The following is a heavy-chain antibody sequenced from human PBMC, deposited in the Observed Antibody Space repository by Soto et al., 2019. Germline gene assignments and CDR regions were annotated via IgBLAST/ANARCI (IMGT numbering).Heavy chain of an antibody. D-gene: IGHD3-9*01. J-gene: IGHJ4*02. CDR3: AHRGYDFLTGYYFLDY. CDR2: ISWDDDK. V-gene: IGHV2-5*02. CDR1: GFSLSTSGVG. Sequence: QITLKESGPTLVKPPQTLTLTCTFSGFSLSTSGVGVGWIRQPPGQALEWLALISWDDDKRYSPSLKSRLTLTKDTSKNQVVLTMTNMDPVDTATYFCAHRGYDFLTGYYFLDYWGQGTLVTVSS.